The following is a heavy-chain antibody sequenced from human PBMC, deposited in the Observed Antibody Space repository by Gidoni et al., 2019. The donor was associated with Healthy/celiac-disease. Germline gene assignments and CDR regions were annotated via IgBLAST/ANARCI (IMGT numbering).Heavy chain of an antibody. Sequence: QAQLVQSGAEVKKPGASVKVSCKVSGYTLTELSMHWVRQAPGKGLEWMGGVDPEDEETIYAQKFQGRVTMTEDTSTDTAYMELSSLRSEDPAVYYCATVVRGVTQSGPANWFDPWGQGTLVTVSS. J-gene: IGHJ5*02. CDR1: GYTLTELS. V-gene: IGHV1-24*01. D-gene: IGHD3-10*01. CDR2: VDPEDEET. CDR3: ATVVRGVTQSGPANWFDP.